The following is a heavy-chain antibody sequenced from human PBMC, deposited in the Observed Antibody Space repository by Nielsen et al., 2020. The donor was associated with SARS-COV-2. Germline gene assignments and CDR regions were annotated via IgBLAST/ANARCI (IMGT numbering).Heavy chain of an antibody. D-gene: IGHD1-1*01. CDR3: ARYDDWFDP. CDR1: GYNFTDNW. Sequence: GESLKISCKASGYNFTDNWIGWVRQMPGKGLEWMGIIYPGDSDTSYSPSFQGQVTMSVDTSTDTAYLEWRSLKASDTATYYCARYDDWFDPWGQGTLVTVTS. V-gene: IGHV5-51*01. CDR2: IYPGDSDT. J-gene: IGHJ5*02.